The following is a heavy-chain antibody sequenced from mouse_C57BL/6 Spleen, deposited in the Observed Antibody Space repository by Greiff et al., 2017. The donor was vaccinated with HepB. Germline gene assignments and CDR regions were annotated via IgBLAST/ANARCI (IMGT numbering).Heavy chain of an antibody. V-gene: IGHV5-4*01. Sequence: EVQRVESGGGLVKPGGSLKLSCAASGFTFSSYAMSWVRQTPEKRLEWVATISDGGSYTYYPDNVKGRFTISRDNAKNNLYLQMSHLKSEDTAMYYCARDKTAQAPWCAYWGQGTLVTVSA. D-gene: IGHD3-2*02. CDR1: GFTFSSYA. J-gene: IGHJ3*01. CDR3: ARDKTAQAPWCAY. CDR2: ISDGGSYT.